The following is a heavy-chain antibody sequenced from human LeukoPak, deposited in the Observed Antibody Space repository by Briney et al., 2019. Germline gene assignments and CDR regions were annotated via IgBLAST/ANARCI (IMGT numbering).Heavy chain of an antibody. CDR2: IYPRDGST. CDR1: GYTFTSNY. CDR3: ARDQEGFDY. Sequence: ASVKVSCKASGYTFTSNYIHWVRQAPGQGLEWMGMIYPRDGSTSYAQKFQGRVTVTRDTSTSTVHTELSGLRSGDTAVYYCARDQEGFDYWGQGTLVTVSS. V-gene: IGHV1-46*01. J-gene: IGHJ4*02.